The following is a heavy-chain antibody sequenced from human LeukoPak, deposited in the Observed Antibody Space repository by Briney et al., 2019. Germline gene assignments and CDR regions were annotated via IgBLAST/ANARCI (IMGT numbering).Heavy chain of an antibody. CDR3: AKDSGYHQDAFDI. Sequence: GGSLRLSCAASGFTFSDYYMTWIRQAPGKGLEWVSSIFPSGGEIHYADSVRGRFTISRDNSKSTLSLQMNSLRAEDTAVYYCAKDSGYHQDAFDIWGQGTMVTVSS. CDR1: GFTFSDYY. CDR2: IFPSGGEI. D-gene: IGHD5-12*01. V-gene: IGHV3-23*01. J-gene: IGHJ3*02.